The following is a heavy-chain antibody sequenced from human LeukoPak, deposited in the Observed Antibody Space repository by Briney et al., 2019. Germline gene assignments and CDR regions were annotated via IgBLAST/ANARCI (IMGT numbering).Heavy chain of an antibody. V-gene: IGHV3-48*03. Sequence: SGGSLRLSCAASGFTFSSYEMNWVRQAPGKGLEWVSYISSSGSTIYYADSVKGRFTISRDNAKNSLYLQMNSLRAEDTAVYYCARTVDGITNFDYWGQGTLVTVSS. CDR3: ARTVDGITNFDY. D-gene: IGHD6-19*01. J-gene: IGHJ4*02. CDR1: GFTFSSYE. CDR2: ISSSGSTI.